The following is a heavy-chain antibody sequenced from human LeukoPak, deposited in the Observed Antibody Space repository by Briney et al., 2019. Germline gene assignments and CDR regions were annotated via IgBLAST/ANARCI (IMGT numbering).Heavy chain of an antibody. J-gene: IGHJ4*02. CDR1: GFTFGSYA. CDR3: ARGDYFGSGSFYFDY. Sequence: PGGSVRLSCAASGFTFGSYAMSWVRQAPGKGLDWISAISASGGSTYYADSVNGRFTISRDNPKNTLYLQMNSLRAEDTAMYYCARGDYFGSGSFYFDYWGQGTLVTVSS. V-gene: IGHV3-23*01. D-gene: IGHD3-10*01. CDR2: ISASGGST.